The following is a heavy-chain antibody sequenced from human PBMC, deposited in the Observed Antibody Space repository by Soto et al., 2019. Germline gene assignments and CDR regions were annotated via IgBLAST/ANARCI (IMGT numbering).Heavy chain of an antibody. J-gene: IGHJ4*02. CDR1: GFTFSSYA. D-gene: IGHD3-10*01. Sequence: EVQLLESGGGLVQPGGSLRLSCAASGFTFSSYAMSWVRQAPGKGLEWVSAISGSGGSTYYADSVKGRFTISRDNSKNTLYLQMNSLRAEYTAVYYCAKDTIYGSGSYYNVYDYWGQGTLVIVSS. CDR2: ISGSGGST. V-gene: IGHV3-23*01. CDR3: AKDTIYGSGSYYNVYDY.